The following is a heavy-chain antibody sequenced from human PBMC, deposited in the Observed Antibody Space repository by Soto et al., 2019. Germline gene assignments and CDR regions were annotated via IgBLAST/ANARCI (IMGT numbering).Heavy chain of an antibody. CDR1: GYTFTSYA. CDR2: INAGNGNT. J-gene: IGHJ5*02. CDR3: ARGPGITMGGLFDP. V-gene: IGHV1-3*01. Sequence: GASVKVSCKASGYTFTSYAMHWVRQAPGQRLEWMGWINAGNGNTKYSQKFQGRVTITRDTSASTAYMELSSLRSEDTAVYYCARGPGITMGGLFDPWGQGTLVTVSS. D-gene: IGHD3-10*01.